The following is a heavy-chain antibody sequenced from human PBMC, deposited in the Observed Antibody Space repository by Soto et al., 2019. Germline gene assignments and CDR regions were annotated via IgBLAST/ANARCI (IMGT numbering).Heavy chain of an antibody. V-gene: IGHV3-30*18. CDR1: RFAFSSYA. J-gene: IGHJ2*01. CDR2: ISYDGGYE. CDR3: AKGTTVTPWRYLDL. Sequence: QEQLVESGGGVVQPGTSLRLSCAASRFAFSSYAMHWVRQAPGKGLEWLAVISYDGGYENYADSVKGRFTVSRDNPQNTLSLQSNSLRPEDTALYYCAKGTTVTPWRYLDLWGQGPLVTVSS. D-gene: IGHD4-17*01.